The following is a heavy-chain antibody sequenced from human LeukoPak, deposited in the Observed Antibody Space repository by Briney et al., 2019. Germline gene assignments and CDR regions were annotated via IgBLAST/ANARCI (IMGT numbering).Heavy chain of an antibody. Sequence: GGSLRLSCAASGFIFSRYAMHWVRQAPGKGLEWLAVISYDGRNKYYADSVKGRFTISRDNSKNTLYLQMNSLRAEDTAVYYCARGGSGSYSDYWGQGTLVTVSS. CDR2: ISYDGRNK. V-gene: IGHV3-30*04. CDR3: ARGGSGSYSDY. CDR1: GFIFSRYA. D-gene: IGHD3-10*01. J-gene: IGHJ4*02.